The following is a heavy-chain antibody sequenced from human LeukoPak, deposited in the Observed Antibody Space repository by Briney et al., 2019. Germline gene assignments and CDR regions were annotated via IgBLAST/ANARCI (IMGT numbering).Heavy chain of an antibody. J-gene: IGHJ4*02. CDR3: ARGPDYDFWSGPLGY. CDR1: GFTFSSYG. V-gene: IGHV3-30*02. CDR2: IRYDGSNK. D-gene: IGHD3-3*01. Sequence: GGSLRLSCAASGFTFSSYGMHWVRQAPGKGLEWVAFIRYDGSNKYYADSVKGRFTISRDNSKNTLYLQMNSLRAEDTAVYYCARGPDYDFWSGPLGYWGQGTLVTVSS.